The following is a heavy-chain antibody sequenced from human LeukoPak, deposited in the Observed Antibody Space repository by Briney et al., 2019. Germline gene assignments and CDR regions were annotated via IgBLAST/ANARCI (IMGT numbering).Heavy chain of an antibody. V-gene: IGHV3-53*01. Sequence: GGSPRLSCAASGFTVSSNYMSWVRQAPGKGLEWVSVIYSGGSTYYADSVKGRFTISRDNSKNTLHLQMNSLRAEDTAKYYCTKDYCGKFCSAVWGQGTTVTVSS. J-gene: IGHJ6*02. CDR2: IYSGGST. D-gene: IGHD3-9*01. CDR3: TKDYCGKFCSAV. CDR1: GFTVSSNY.